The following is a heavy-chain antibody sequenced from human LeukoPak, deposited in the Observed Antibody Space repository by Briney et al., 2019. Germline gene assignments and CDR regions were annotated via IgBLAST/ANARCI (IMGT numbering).Heavy chain of an antibody. Sequence: HPGGSLRLSCAASGFTFSSYSMNWVRQAPGKGPEWVSYISSSSSTIYYADSVKGRFTISRDNAKNSLYLQMNSLRAEDTAVYYCARVGSYWYVDYWGQGTLVTVSS. CDR1: GFTFSSYS. J-gene: IGHJ4*02. CDR2: ISSSSSTI. D-gene: IGHD1-26*01. V-gene: IGHV3-48*04. CDR3: ARVGSYWYVDY.